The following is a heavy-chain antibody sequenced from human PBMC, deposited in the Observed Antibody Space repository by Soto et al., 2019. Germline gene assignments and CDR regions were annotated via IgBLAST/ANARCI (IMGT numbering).Heavy chain of an antibody. CDR3: ARDTGILGYCSGGSYSFDY. V-gene: IGHV4-31*02. CDR1: GGSISSGGYY. D-gene: IGHD2-15*01. J-gene: IGHJ4*02. Sequence: LCGGSISSGGYYWSWIRQHPGKGLEWIGYIYYSGSTYYNPSLKSRVTISVDTSKNQFSLKLSSVTAADTAVYYCARDTGILGYCSGGSYSFDYWGQGTLVTVSS. CDR2: IYYSGST.